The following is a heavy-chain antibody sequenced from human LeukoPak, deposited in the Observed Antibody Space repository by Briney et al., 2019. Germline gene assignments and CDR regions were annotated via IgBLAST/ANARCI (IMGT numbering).Heavy chain of an antibody. D-gene: IGHD3-3*01. Sequence: SGPTLVNPTQTLTLTCTFSGFSLSTSGVGVGWIRQPPGKALEWLALIYWNDDKRYSPSLKSRLTITKDTSKNQVVLTMTNMDPVDTATYYCAHITILGVVTPLNWFDPWGQGTLVTVSS. CDR2: IYWNDDK. V-gene: IGHV2-5*01. CDR3: AHITILGVVTPLNWFDP. CDR1: GFSLSTSGVG. J-gene: IGHJ5*02.